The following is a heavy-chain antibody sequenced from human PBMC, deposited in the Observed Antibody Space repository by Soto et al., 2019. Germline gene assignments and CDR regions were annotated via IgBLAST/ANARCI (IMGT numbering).Heavy chain of an antibody. V-gene: IGHV3-30*18. J-gene: IGHJ4*02. CDR2: ISYDGSNK. Sequence: GGSLRLSCAASGFTFSSYGMHWVRQAPGKGLEWVAVISYDGSNKYYADSVKGRFTISRDNSKNTLYLQMNSLRAEDTAVYYCAKDPKDFGIAVAGTRFDYWGQGTLVTVSS. CDR1: GFTFSSYG. CDR3: AKDPKDFGIAVAGTRFDY. D-gene: IGHD6-19*01.